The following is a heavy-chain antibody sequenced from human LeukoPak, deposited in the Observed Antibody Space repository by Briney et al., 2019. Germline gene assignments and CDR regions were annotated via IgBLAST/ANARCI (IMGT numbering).Heavy chain of an antibody. CDR1: GGSISSYY. CDR2: IYYSGST. J-gene: IGHJ3*02. CDR3: ARVVVVTAISLDAFDT. Sequence: SETLSLTCTVSGGSISSYYWSWIRQPPGKGLEWIGYIYYSGSTNYNPSLKSRVTISVDTSKNQFSLKLSSVTAADTAVYYCARVVVVTAISLDAFDTWGQGTRVTVSP. V-gene: IGHV4-59*01. D-gene: IGHD2-21*02.